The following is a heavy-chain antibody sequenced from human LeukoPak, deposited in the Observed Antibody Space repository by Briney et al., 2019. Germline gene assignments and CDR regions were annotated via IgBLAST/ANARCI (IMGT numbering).Heavy chain of an antibody. CDR2: IYSGGST. CDR3: AREPHTLYHSSDLDY. Sequence: GGSLRLSCAASGFTVSTNYMNWVRQAPGKGLEWVSVIYSGGSTYYADSVKGRFTISRDNSKNTLYLQMNSLRAEDTAVYYCAREPHTLYHSSDLDYWGQGTLVTVSS. D-gene: IGHD3-22*01. J-gene: IGHJ4*02. CDR1: GFTVSTNY. V-gene: IGHV3-53*01.